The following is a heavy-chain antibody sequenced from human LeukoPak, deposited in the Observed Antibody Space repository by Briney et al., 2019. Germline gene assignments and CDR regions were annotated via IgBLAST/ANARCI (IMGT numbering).Heavy chain of an antibody. CDR2: IYYSGST. J-gene: IGHJ3*02. D-gene: IGHD5-18*01. Sequence: QTLSLTCTVSGGSISSGGYYWSWIRQHPGKGLEWIGYIYYSGSTYYNPSLKSRVTISVDTSKNQFSLKLSSVTAADTAVYYCARDGRGYSYGLNIWGQGTMVTVSS. V-gene: IGHV4-31*03. CDR3: ARDGRGYSYGLNI. CDR1: GGSISSGGYY.